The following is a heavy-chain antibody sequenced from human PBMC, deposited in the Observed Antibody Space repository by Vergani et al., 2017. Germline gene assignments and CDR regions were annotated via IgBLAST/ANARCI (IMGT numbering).Heavy chain of an antibody. CDR2: IRNKANDYTT. D-gene: IGHD1/OR15-1a*01. Sequence: EVQMVESAGGLVKPGGSRRLSCVASGFTFSHYSMNWVRQATGKGLEWVGRIRNKANDYTTQYAASVKGRFTISRDDSKSYLYLQMNSLQTEDTALYYYLRLKGSNWNNNLYDIWGQGTLVTVSS. V-gene: IGHV3-72*01. CDR3: LRLKGSNWNNNLYDI. CDR1: GFTFSHYS. J-gene: IGHJ3*02.